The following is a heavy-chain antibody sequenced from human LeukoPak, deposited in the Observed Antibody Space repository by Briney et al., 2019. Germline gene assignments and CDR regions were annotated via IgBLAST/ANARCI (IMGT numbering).Heavy chain of an antibody. J-gene: IGHJ3*02. CDR2: IIPIFGTA. CDR3: ATDSYCSGGSCYPDAFDI. V-gene: IGHV1-69*05. CDR1: GGTFSSYA. D-gene: IGHD2-15*01. Sequence: SVKVSCKASGGTFSSYAISWVRQAPGQGLEWMGGIIPIFGTANYAQKFQGRVTITTDESTSTAYMELSSLRSEDTAVYYCATDSYCSGGSCYPDAFDIWGQGTMVTVSS.